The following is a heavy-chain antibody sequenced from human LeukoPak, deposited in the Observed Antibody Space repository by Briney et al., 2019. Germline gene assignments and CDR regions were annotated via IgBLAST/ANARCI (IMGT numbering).Heavy chain of an antibody. CDR3: ARGDPRGYSSGWYEPLADFDY. Sequence: PGGSLRLSCAASGFTFSSYWMSWVRQAPGKGLEWVANIKQDGNEKYYVDSVKGRFTISRDNAKNSLYLQMNSLRAEDTAVYYCARGDPRGYSSGWYEPLADFDYWGQGTLVTVSS. V-gene: IGHV3-7*01. CDR1: GFTFSSYW. D-gene: IGHD6-19*01. CDR2: IKQDGNEK. J-gene: IGHJ4*02.